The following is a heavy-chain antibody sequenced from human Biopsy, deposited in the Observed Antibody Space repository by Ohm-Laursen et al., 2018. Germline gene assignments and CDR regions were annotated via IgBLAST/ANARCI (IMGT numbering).Heavy chain of an antibody. D-gene: IGHD3-3*01. CDR2: ISAYNGVI. CDR3: ARGFWSGFLHDPYYFDY. V-gene: IGHV1-18*01. Sequence: ASVKVSCKASGFTFTSYGFNWVRQAPGQGLEWMGWISAYNGVIKYAQNLQDRVTMTTDTSTSTIYMELRSLRSDNTAVYYCARGFWSGFLHDPYYFDYWGQGTLVTVSS. J-gene: IGHJ4*02. CDR1: GFTFTSYG.